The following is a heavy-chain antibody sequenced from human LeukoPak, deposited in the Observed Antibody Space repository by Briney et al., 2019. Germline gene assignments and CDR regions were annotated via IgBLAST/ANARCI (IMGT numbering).Heavy chain of an antibody. CDR2: INAYNGNT. Sequence: ASVKVSCKASGYTVSSYGSSWVRQAPRQGLEWMGWINAYNGNTNYAQNLQGRVTMTSDTSTSTAYMELRSLRSDDTAVYYCARRQGTTLNFDYWGQGTLVTVPS. CDR1: GYTVSSYG. D-gene: IGHD1-1*01. CDR3: ARRQGTTLNFDY. J-gene: IGHJ4*02. V-gene: IGHV1-18*01.